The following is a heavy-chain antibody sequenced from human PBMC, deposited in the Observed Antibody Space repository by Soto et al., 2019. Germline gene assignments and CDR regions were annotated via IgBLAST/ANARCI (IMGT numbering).Heavy chain of an antibody. CDR2: ISDSGATT. V-gene: IGHV3-23*01. J-gene: IGHJ4*02. Sequence: GSLRLSCAASGFPFGENAMSWVRQAPGKGLEWVSGISDSGATTYYADSVRGRFTISRDNSKNTLYLQMKSLRAEDSASYYCAKEDTSSGSLDYWGQGALVTVSS. CDR3: AKEDTSSGSLDY. D-gene: IGHD6-19*01. CDR1: GFPFGENA.